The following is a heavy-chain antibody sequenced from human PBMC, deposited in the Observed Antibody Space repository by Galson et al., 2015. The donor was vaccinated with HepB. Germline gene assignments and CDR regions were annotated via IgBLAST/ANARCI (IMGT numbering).Heavy chain of an antibody. CDR2: ISGSGGST. J-gene: IGHJ5*02. CDR1: GFTFSSYA. CDR3: AKKATAGRLPAAPHWFDP. D-gene: IGHD2-2*01. V-gene: IGHV3-23*01. Sequence: SLRLSCAASGFTFSSYAMSWVRQAPGKGLEWVSAISGSGGSTYYADSVKGRFTISRDNSKNTLYLQMNSLRAEDTAVYYCAKKATAGRLPAAPHWFDPWGQGTLVTVSS.